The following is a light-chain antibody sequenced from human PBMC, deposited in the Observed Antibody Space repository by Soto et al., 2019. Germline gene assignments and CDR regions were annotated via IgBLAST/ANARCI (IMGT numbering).Light chain of an antibody. CDR3: QQTYSELVYT. J-gene: IGKJ2*01. V-gene: IGKV1-39*01. CDR2: AVS. CDR1: QSIFNY. Sequence: DIQMTQSPSSLSASVGDRVTITCRSSQSIFNYLNWYQQKPGKAPEVLIYAVSSLQIGVPSRFAGSGSGTDFTLTITDLRPEDSATYYCQQTYSELVYTFGRGTK.